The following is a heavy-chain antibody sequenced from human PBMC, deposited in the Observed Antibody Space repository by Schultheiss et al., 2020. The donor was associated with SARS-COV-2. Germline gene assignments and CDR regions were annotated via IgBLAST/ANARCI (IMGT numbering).Heavy chain of an antibody. CDR3: TTDSPISGDY. CDR2: IGGSGHTT. J-gene: IGHJ4*02. V-gene: IGHV3-23*01. D-gene: IGHD2/OR15-2a*01. Sequence: GGSLRLSCAASGFTFSYYAMSWVRQAPGKGLEWVSAIGGSGHTTYYADSVKGRFTISRDNSKNTLYLQMNGLRDEDTAVYYCTTDSPISGDYWGQGTLVTVSS. CDR1: GFTFSYYA.